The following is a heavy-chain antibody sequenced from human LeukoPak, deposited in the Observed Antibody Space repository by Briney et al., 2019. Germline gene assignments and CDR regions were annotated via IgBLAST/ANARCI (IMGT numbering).Heavy chain of an antibody. V-gene: IGHV3-48*01. CDR3: ASGQQLSPGDY. CDR2: ISSSSSTI. J-gene: IGHJ4*02. Sequence: GGSLRLSRAASGFTFSSYSMNWVRQAPGKGLEWVSYISSSSSTIYYADSVKGRSTISRDNAKNSLYLQMNSLRAEDTAVYYCASGQQLSPGDYWGQGTLVTVSS. D-gene: IGHD6-13*01. CDR1: GFTFSSYS.